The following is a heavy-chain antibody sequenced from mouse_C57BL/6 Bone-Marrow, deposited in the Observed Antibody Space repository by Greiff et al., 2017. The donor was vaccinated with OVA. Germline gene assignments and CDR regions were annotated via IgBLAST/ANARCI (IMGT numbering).Heavy chain of an antibody. D-gene: IGHD1-1*01. J-gene: IGHJ3*01. CDR2: ISSGGDYI. Sequence: EVMLVESGEGLVKPGGSLKLSCAASGFTFSSYAMSWVRQTPEKRLEWVAYISSGGDYIYYADTVKGRFTISRDNARNTLYLQMSSLKSEDTAMYYCTRDYYGSSYTGFADGGKGTLVTVSA. CDR3: TRDYYGSSYTGFAD. CDR1: GFTFSSYA. V-gene: IGHV5-9-1*02.